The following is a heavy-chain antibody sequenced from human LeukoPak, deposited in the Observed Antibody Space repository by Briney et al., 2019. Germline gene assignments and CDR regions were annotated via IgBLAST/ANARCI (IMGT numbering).Heavy chain of an antibody. CDR3: AILIAVAGKKLDY. CDR2: ISSSSSYI. J-gene: IGHJ4*02. D-gene: IGHD6-19*01. V-gene: IGHV3-21*04. CDR1: GFTFSSYS. Sequence: GGSLRLSCAASGFTFSSYSMNWVRQAPGKGLEWVSSISSSSSYIYYADSVKGRFTISRDNSKNTLYLQMNSLRAEDTAVYYCAILIAVAGKKLDYWGQGTLVTVSS.